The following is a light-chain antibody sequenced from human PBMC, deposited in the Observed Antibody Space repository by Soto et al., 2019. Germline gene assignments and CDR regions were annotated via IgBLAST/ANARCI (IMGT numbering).Light chain of an antibody. CDR3: QQRSNWPPIT. V-gene: IGKV3-11*01. CDR2: DAS. J-gene: IGKJ5*01. Sequence: EMVMTQSPATLSVSPGERATLSCRASQSVSSKLSWYQQKPCRAPRLLIYDASTRATGIPARFSGSGSGTDFTLTISSLEPEDFAVYYCQQRSNWPPITFGQGTRLEIK. CDR1: QSVSSK.